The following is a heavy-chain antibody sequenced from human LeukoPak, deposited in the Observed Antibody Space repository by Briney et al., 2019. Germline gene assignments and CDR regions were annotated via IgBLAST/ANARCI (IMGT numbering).Heavy chain of an antibody. D-gene: IGHD1-7*01. CDR1: GFTLRSYV. Sequence: GGSLRLSCVASGFTLRSYVMNWVRQTPGKGLEWVSSISGSGDSTFYADSVKGRFSISRDNSKNTLYLQMNSLRAEDTAVYYCARELELSFDYWGQGTLVTVSS. CDR2: ISGSGDST. V-gene: IGHV3-23*01. J-gene: IGHJ4*02. CDR3: ARELELSFDY.